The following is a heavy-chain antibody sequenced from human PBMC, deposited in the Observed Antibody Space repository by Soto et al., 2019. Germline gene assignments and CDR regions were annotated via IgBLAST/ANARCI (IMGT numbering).Heavy chain of an antibody. J-gene: IGHJ4*02. CDR2: INRDGGST. V-gene: IGHV3-20*04. CDR1: GFRFDDYG. D-gene: IGHD4-17*01. CDR3: ARAPGFYGDFFDY. Sequence: GGSLRLSCAAFGFRFDDYGMSWVRQVPGKGLEWVSGINRDGGSTSYADSVKGRFTISRDNAKNSLYLQMNSLRAEDTAFYYCARAPGFYGDFFDYWGQGTLVTVSS.